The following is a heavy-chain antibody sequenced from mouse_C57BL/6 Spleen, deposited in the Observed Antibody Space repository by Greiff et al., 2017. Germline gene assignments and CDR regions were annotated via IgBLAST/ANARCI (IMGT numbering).Heavy chain of an antibody. CDR2: IYPRDGST. J-gene: IGHJ4*01. Sequence: QVQLQQSDAELVKPGASVKISCKVSGYTFTDHTIHWMKQRPEQGLEWIGYIYPRDGSTKYNEKFKGKATLTADKSSSTAYMQLNSLTTEDSAVYFCAGSGLTGTYIYAMDYWGQGTSVTVSS. V-gene: IGHV1-78*01. CDR3: AGSGLTGTYIYAMDY. D-gene: IGHD4-1*01. CDR1: GYTFTDHT.